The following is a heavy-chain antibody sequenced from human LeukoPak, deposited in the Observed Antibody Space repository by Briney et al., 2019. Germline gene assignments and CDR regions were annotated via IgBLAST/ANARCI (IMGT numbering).Heavy chain of an antibody. CDR2: IDSSSSYI. CDR1: EFIFSSYS. V-gene: IGHV3-21*04. CDR3: AKDRGTGYFDY. D-gene: IGHD1-1*01. Sequence: GGSLRLSCVASEFIFSSYSMNWVRQAPGKGLEWVSAIDSSSSYIFYADSVKGRLTISRDNSKNTLYLQMSSLRAEDTAVYYCAKDRGTGYFDYWGQGTLVTVSS. J-gene: IGHJ4*02.